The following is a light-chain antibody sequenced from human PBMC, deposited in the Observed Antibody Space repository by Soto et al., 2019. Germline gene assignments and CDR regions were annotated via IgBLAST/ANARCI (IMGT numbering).Light chain of an antibody. CDR1: QSISSW. CDR2: AAS. Sequence: IPMTQSPSTLSASVGDRVTITCRASQSISSWLAWYQQKPGKAPKLLIYAASSLESGVPSRFSSSRSDTEFTLTINNLQPDDFATYHCQQYNRYSLTFGGGTKVEIK. V-gene: IGKV1-5*01. J-gene: IGKJ4*01. CDR3: QQYNRYSLT.